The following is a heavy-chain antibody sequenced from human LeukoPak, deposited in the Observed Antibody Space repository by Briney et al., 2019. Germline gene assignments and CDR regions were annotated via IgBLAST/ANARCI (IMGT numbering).Heavy chain of an antibody. CDR3: ARLTGPVSRPPPNRFDP. V-gene: IGHV5-10-1*01. CDR1: GYSFTSYW. D-gene: IGHD1-14*01. Sequence: GESLKISCKGSGYSFTSYWISWVRQMPGKGLEWMGRIDPSDSYTNYSPSFQGHVTISADKSISTAYLQWSSLKASDTAMYYCARLTGPVSRPPPNRFDPWGQGTLVTVSS. CDR2: IDPSDSYT. J-gene: IGHJ5*02.